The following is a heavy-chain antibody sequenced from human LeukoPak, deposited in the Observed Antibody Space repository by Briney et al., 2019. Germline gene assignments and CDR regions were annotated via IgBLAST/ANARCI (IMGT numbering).Heavy chain of an antibody. CDR3: ARRDVGYNILTTYYYDT. CDR2: ICPGDSDT. J-gene: IGHJ4*02. D-gene: IGHD3-9*01. Sequence: PGESLKISCKTSGYSFPNYWIAWVRQMPGKGLEFMGIICPGDSDTRYSPSFQGQVTISVDESISTAYLQWSSLKASDTAIYYCARRDVGYNILTTYYYDTWGQGTLVTVSS. V-gene: IGHV5-51*01. CDR1: GYSFPNYW.